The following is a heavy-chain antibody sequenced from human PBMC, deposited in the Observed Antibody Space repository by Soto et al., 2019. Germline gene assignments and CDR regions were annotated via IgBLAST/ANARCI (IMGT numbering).Heavy chain of an antibody. CDR3: ARGPYCGDNCYFDS. V-gene: IGHV4-4*07. CDR1: AGSINGYY. D-gene: IGHD2-21*02. Sequence: SETLSLTCTVFAGSINGYYWSWIRQPAGKGLEWIGRIYTSGTTNYNPSLKSRVTMSVDTSKDEFSLKLGSVTAADTGVYYCARGPYCGDNCYFDSWGQGTLVTVSS. J-gene: IGHJ5*01. CDR2: IYTSGTT.